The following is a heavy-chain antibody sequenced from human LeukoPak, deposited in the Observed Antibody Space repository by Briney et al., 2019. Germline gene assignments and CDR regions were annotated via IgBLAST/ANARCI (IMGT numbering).Heavy chain of an antibody. V-gene: IGHV1-69*01. Sequence: SAKVSCKASGGTFSSYAISWVRQAPGQGLEWMGGIIPIFGTANYAQKFQGRVTITADESTSTAYMELSSLRSEDTAVYYCARDGCFGITMVRGSGVCWFDPWGQGTLVTVSS. CDR1: GGTFSSYA. J-gene: IGHJ5*02. CDR3: ARDGCFGITMVRGSGVCWFDP. CDR2: IIPIFGTA. D-gene: IGHD3-10*01.